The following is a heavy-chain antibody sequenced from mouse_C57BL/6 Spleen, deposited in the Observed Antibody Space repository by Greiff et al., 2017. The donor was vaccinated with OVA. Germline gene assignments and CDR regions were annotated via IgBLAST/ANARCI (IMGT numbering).Heavy chain of an antibody. J-gene: IGHJ4*01. D-gene: IGHD2-3*01. CDR2: INPNNGGT. CDR1: GYTFTDYN. V-gene: IGHV1-18*01. Sequence: EVQLQQSGPELVKPGASVKIPCKASGYTFTDYNMDWVKQSHGKSLEWIGDINPNNGGTIYNQKFKGKATLTVDKSSSTAYMELRSLTSEDTAVYYCARERPSYDGYAMDYWGQGTSVTVSS. CDR3: ARERPSYDGYAMDY.